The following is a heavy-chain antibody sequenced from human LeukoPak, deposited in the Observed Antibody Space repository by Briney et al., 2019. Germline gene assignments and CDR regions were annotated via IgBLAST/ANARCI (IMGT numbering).Heavy chain of an antibody. CDR3: ARSCSSTTCYSYHYHYMDV. CDR2: VSSSSSTV. J-gene: IGHJ6*03. CDR1: GFMFSSYS. V-gene: IGHV3-48*01. Sequence: GGSLRLSCAASGFMFSSYSMNWVRQAPGKGLEWVSYVSSSSSTVYYADSVKGRFTISRDNAKNSLYLQMNSLRAEDTAVYYCARSCSSTTCYSYHYHYMDVWGKGTTVTVSS. D-gene: IGHD2-2*01.